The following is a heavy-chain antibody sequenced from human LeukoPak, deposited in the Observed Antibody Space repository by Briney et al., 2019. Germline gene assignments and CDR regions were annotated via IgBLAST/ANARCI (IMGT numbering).Heavy chain of an antibody. D-gene: IGHD6-19*01. V-gene: IGHV3-74*01. CDR3: ARATRIYSSGWYYSFDY. CDR2: INVDGSGA. CDR1: GFTFSTYW. Sequence: GGSLRLSCAASGFTFSTYWMHWVRHAPGKGLVWVSHINVDGSGATYADSVKGRFTISRDNAKNTLYLHMNSLRAEDTAVYYRARATRIYSSGWYYSFDYWGQGTLVTVSS. J-gene: IGHJ4*02.